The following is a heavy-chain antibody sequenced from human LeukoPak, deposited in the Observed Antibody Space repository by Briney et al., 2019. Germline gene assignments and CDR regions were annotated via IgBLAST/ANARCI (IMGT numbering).Heavy chain of an antibody. D-gene: IGHD5-12*01. J-gene: IGHJ4*02. CDR2: IKQDGSEK. Sequence: GGSLRLSCAASGFTFSSYWMSWVRQAPGKGVEWVANIKQDGSEKYYVESVKGGFTISRDNAKKSLYLQMNSLRAEDTAVYYCARDKWLRTPLAYDYWGQGTLVTVSS. CDR1: GFTFSSYW. CDR3: ARDKWLRTPLAYDY. V-gene: IGHV3-7*01.